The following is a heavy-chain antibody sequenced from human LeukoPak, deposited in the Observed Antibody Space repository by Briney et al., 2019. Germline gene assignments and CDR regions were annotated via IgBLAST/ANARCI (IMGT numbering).Heavy chain of an antibody. CDR3: ARDHYTTSSGTFDY. Sequence: GGSLRLSCAASGFTFDDYAMHWVRQAPGKGLEWVSGISWNSGSIGYADSVKGRFTISRDNAKNSLYLQMNSLRVEDTAVYYCARDHYTTSSGTFDYWGQGTLVTVSS. V-gene: IGHV3-9*01. CDR1: GFTFDDYA. CDR2: ISWNSGSI. J-gene: IGHJ4*02. D-gene: IGHD6-6*01.